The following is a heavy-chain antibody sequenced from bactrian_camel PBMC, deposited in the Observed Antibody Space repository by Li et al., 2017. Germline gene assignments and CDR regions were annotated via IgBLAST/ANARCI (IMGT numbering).Heavy chain of an antibody. V-gene: IGHV3S54*01. D-gene: IGHD6*01. CDR1: RYITSDTF. CDR3: AASASCGSWTDASRYKY. Sequence: HVQLVESGGGSVQAGGSLRLSCTTSRYITSDTFCMGWFRQTPGKDREGVAVLYAATGITDYDTSVKGRFTISQDNAENSVYLLMNSLKPEDTAMYYCAASASCGSWTDASRYKYWGQGTQVTVS. CDR2: LYAATGIT. J-gene: IGHJ4*01.